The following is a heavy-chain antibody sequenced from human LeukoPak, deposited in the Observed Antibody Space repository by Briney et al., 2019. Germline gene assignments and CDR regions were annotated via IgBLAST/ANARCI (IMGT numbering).Heavy chain of an antibody. D-gene: IGHD3-22*01. CDR3: ARDPVNSGYYYAH. J-gene: IGHJ4*02. CDR2: IKEDGSEK. Sequence: PGGPLRLSCAASGFTFSNYWMSWVRQAPGEGPEWVANIKEDGSEKYYMDSVKGRFTISRDNAKNSLYLEMSSLRAEDTAVYYCARDPVNSGYYYAHWGQGTLVIVSS. CDR1: GFTFSNYW. V-gene: IGHV3-7*01.